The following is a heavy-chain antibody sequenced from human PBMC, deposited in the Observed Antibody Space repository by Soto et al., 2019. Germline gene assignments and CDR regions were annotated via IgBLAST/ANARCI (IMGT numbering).Heavy chain of an antibody. CDR1: GGTFSSYA. CDR3: ARVVDYGGKGWYYYYGMDV. V-gene: IGHV1-69*06. CDR2: IIPIFGTA. J-gene: IGHJ6*02. Sequence: ASVKVSCKASGGTFSSYAISWVRQAPGQGLEWMGGIIPIFGTANYAQKFRGRVTITADKSKSTAYMELSSLRSEDTAVYYCARVVDYGGKGWYYYYGMDVWGQGTTVTVSS. D-gene: IGHD4-17*01.